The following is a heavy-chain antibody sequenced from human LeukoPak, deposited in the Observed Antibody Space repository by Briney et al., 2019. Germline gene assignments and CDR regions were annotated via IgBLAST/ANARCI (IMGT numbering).Heavy chain of an antibody. V-gene: IGHV3-30*03. Sequence: GGSLRLPCAASGFTFSSFGMHWVRQAPGKGLEWVTVTSYDGNEKYYADSVKGRFTISRDNSKNTVYLQMNSLRAEDTAVYYCATGGTRAATGRMGFWGQGTLLSVPS. D-gene: IGHD6-25*01. J-gene: IGHJ4*02. CDR1: GFTFSSFG. CDR3: ATGGTRAATGRMGF. CDR2: TSYDGNEK.